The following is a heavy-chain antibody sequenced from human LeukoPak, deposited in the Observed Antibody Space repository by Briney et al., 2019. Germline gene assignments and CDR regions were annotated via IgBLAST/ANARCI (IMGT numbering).Heavy chain of an antibody. V-gene: IGHV3-11*01. J-gene: IGHJ6*03. CDR1: GFTFDDYG. CDR2: ISSSGSTI. CDR3: AREVNYYYMDV. Sequence: GGSLRLSCAASGFTFDDYGMSWIRQAPGKGLEWVSYISSSGSTIYYADSVKGRFTISRDNAKNSLYLQMNSLRAEDTAVYYCAREVNYYYMDVWGKGTTVTISS.